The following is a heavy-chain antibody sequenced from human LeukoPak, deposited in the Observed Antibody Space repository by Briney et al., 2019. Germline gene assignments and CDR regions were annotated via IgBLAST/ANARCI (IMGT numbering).Heavy chain of an antibody. J-gene: IGHJ3*02. V-gene: IGHV1-8*03. Sequence: ASVKVSCKASGYTFTSYGISWVRQATGQGLEWMGWMNPNSGNTGYAQKFQGRVTITRNTSISTAYMELSSLRSEDTAVYYCARDWDVDYYDSSGYYWRAFDIWGQGTMVTVSS. D-gene: IGHD3-22*01. CDR3: ARDWDVDYYDSSGYYWRAFDI. CDR1: GYTFTSYG. CDR2: MNPNSGNT.